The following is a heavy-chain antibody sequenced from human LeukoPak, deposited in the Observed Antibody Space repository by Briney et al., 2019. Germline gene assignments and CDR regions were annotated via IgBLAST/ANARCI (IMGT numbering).Heavy chain of an antibody. V-gene: IGHV4-34*01. CDR3: ARGSRGNWNYGRIDY. J-gene: IGHJ4*02. D-gene: IGHD1-7*01. Sequence: SETLSLTCAVYGGSFSDYYWSWIRQPPGKGLEWIGEINHSGSTNYNPSLKSRVTISVDTSKNQFSLKLSSVTAADTAVYYCARGSRGNWNYGRIDYWGQGTLVTVSS. CDR1: GGSFSDYY. CDR2: INHSGST.